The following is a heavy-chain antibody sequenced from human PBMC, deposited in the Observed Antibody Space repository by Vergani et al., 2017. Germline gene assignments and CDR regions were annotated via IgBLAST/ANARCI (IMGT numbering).Heavy chain of an antibody. V-gene: IGHV3-11*01. Sequence: VQLVESGGGLVKPGGSLRLSCAASGFTLRDHYMSWTRQAPGKGLEWVSYTSSTGSSISYAHSVKGRFTISRDNAKDSVFLQMNSLRAEDTAVYYCARYRGNYEYFDSWGQGTLVTVSP. CDR2: TSSTGSSI. J-gene: IGHJ4*02. D-gene: IGHD1-26*01. CDR3: ARYRGNYEYFDS. CDR1: GFTLRDHY.